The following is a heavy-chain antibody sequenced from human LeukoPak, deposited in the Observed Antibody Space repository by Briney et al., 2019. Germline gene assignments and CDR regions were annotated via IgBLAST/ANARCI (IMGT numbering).Heavy chain of an antibody. CDR2: ISGSGGSI. CDR1: GFTFSSYA. D-gene: IGHD1-26*01. Sequence: GGSLRLSCAASGFTFSSYAMDWVRPAPGKGLEWVSTISGSGGSIYYADSVKGRFTISRDNSKNTLYLQMNSLRAEDTAVYYCAKAGGSYTPVNNWFDPWGQGTLVTVSS. CDR3: AKAGGSYTPVNNWFDP. V-gene: IGHV3-23*01. J-gene: IGHJ5*02.